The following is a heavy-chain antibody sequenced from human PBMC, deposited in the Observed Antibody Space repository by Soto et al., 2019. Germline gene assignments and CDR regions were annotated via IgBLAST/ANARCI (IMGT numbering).Heavy chain of an antibody. D-gene: IGHD5-12*01. Sequence: QVQLQQWGAGLLKPSETLSLTCAGYGGSFSGYYWSWIRQPPGKGLEWIGEINHSGSTNYNPSLKSRVTIAVDTSKNQFSLKLSSVTAADTAVYYCARRYSGYDFDYWGQGTLVTVSS. V-gene: IGHV4-34*01. CDR2: INHSGST. J-gene: IGHJ4*02. CDR1: GGSFSGYY. CDR3: ARRYSGYDFDY.